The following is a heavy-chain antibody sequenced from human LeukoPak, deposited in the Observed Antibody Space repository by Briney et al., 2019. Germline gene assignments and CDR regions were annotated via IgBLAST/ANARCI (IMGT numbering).Heavy chain of an antibody. CDR2: IKSKTDGGTT. CDR3: TTDPSSSSWSYSSGWYYYYGMDV. J-gene: IGHJ6*02. CDR1: GFTFSNAW. Sequence: GGSLRLSCAASGFTFSNAWMSWVRQAPGKGLEWVGRIKSKTDGGTTDYAAPAKGRFTISRDDSKNTLYLQMNSLKTEDTAVYYCTTDPSSSSWSYSSGWYYYYGMDVWGQGTTVTVSS. D-gene: IGHD6-19*01. V-gene: IGHV3-15*01.